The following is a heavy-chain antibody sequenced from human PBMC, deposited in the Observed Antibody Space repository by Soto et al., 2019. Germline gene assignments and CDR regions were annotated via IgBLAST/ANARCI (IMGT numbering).Heavy chain of an antibody. CDR1: GGSISSSSYY. D-gene: IGHD3-16*01. CDR2: IYYSGST. CDR3: ARTPNIEMAYNFDY. V-gene: IGHV4-39*01. J-gene: IGHJ4*02. Sequence: QLQLQESGPGLVKPSETLSLTCTVSGGSISSSSYYWGWIRQPPGKGLEWIGSIYYSGSTYYNPSLKSRVTISGDTSKNQFSLKLSSVTAADTAVYYCARTPNIEMAYNFDYWGQGALVTVSS.